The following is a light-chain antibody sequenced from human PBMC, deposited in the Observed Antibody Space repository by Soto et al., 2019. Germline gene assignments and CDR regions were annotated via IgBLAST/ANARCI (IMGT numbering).Light chain of an antibody. CDR3: CSYAGSYTHV. J-gene: IGLJ1*01. CDR1: SSDIGGYNY. Sequence: QPVLTQPRSVSRSPGQTVTISCTGTSSDIGGYNYVSWYQQHPGKAPKLMIYDVIKRPSGVPDRFSGSKSGNTASLTIYGLQAEDESDYYCCSYAGSYTHVFGTGTKVTV. V-gene: IGLV2-11*01. CDR2: DVI.